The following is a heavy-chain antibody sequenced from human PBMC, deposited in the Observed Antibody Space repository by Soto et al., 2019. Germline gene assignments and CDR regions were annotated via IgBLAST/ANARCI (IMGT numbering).Heavy chain of an antibody. CDR3: AKEYGDWTDLCYYGMDV. J-gene: IGHJ6*02. V-gene: IGHV3-33*06. Sequence: GGSLRLSCAASGFTFSSYGMHWVRQAPGKGLEGVAVRWYNGSDKKYADSVKGRFTISRDNSEKTLYLQMNSLRAQGTAVYYCAKEYGDWTDLCYYGMDVWGQGPTVTVSS. CDR1: GFTFSSYG. D-gene: IGHD4-17*01. CDR2: RWYNGSDK.